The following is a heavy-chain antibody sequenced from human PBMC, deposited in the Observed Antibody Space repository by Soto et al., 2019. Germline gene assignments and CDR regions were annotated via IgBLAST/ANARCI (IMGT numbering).Heavy chain of an antibody. CDR1: GGSISSYY. J-gene: IGHJ5*02. CDR2: IYYSGST. CDR3: ARRKISWYPNGWWFDP. Sequence: TETLSLTCTVSGGSISSYYWSWIRQPPGKGLEWIGYIYYSGSTNYNPSLKSRVTISVDTSKNQFSLKLSSVTAADTAVYYCARRKISWYPNGWWFDPWGQGTLVTVSS. V-gene: IGHV4-59*08. D-gene: IGHD6-13*01.